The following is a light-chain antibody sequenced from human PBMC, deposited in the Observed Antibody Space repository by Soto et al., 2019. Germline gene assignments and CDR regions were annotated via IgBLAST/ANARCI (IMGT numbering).Light chain of an antibody. CDR3: SAYTSRSTLGV. Sequence: QSALTQPASVSGSPGQSITISCTGTNSDIGGYNYVSWYQQHPGKAPKLMIYDVSNRPSGVSYRFSGSKSGNTASLTISGLQAEDDADYYCSAYTSRSTLGVFGGGTKVTVL. J-gene: IGLJ2*01. V-gene: IGLV2-14*03. CDR1: NSDIGGYNY. CDR2: DVS.